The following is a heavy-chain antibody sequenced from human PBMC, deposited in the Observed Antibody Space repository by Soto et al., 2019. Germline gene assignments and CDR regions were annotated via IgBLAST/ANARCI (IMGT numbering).Heavy chain of an antibody. CDR3: ARDRGYSYGFDY. D-gene: IGHD5-18*01. V-gene: IGHV4-59*01. CDR1: GGSISSYY. J-gene: IGHJ4*02. Sequence: QVQLQESGPGLVKPSETLSLTCTVSGGSISSYYWSWIRQPPGKGLEWIGYIYYSGSTNYNPSLKSRVTISVDTSKNQLSLKLSSVTAADTAVYYCARDRGYSYGFDYWGQGTLVTVSS. CDR2: IYYSGST.